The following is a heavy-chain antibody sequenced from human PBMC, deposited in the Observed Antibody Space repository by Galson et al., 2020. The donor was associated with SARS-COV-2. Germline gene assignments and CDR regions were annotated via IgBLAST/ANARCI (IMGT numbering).Heavy chain of an antibody. Sequence: GGSLRLSCAASGFTFSSYWMHWVRQAPGKGLVWVSRIYSEGSSTSYADSVKGRFTISGDNAKNTPYLQMNSLRAEDTAVYYCARGDMGNDYFDYWGQGTLVTVSS. CDR1: GFTFSSYW. CDR2: IYSEGSST. V-gene: IGHV3-74*01. J-gene: IGHJ4*02. D-gene: IGHD7-27*01. CDR3: ARGDMGNDYFDY.